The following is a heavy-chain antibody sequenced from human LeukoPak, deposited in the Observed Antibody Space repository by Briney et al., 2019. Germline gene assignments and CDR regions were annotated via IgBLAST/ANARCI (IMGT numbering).Heavy chain of an antibody. CDR3: ARGTANWFDP. D-gene: IGHD3-10*01. Sequence: PSETLSLTCAVSGGSISSSNWWSWVRQPPGKGLEWIGEIYHSGSTNYNPSLKSRVTISVDTSKNQFSLKLSSVTAADTAVYYCARGTANWFDPWGQGTLVTVSS. J-gene: IGHJ5*02. CDR1: GGSISSSNW. CDR2: IYHSGST. V-gene: IGHV4-4*02.